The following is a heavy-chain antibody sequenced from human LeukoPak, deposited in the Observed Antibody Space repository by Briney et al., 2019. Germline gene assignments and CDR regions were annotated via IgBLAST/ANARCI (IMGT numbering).Heavy chain of an antibody. D-gene: IGHD3-10*01. CDR1: GFTFSSYW. CDR2: ISDDGSNK. J-gene: IGHJ5*02. CDR3: ATGKYGSGSYHNWFDP. Sequence: GGSLRLSCAASGFTFSSYWMSWVRQAPGKGLEWVAVISDDGSNKYYADSVKGRFTISRDNAKNSLYLQMNSLRAEDTAVYYCATGKYGSGSYHNWFDPWGQGTLVTVSS. V-gene: IGHV3-30*03.